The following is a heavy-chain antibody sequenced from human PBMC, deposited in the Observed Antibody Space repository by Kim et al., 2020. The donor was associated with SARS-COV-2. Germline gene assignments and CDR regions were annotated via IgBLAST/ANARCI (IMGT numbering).Heavy chain of an antibody. J-gene: IGHJ3*01. CDR1: GGSISSGGYY. V-gene: IGHV4-31*03. Sequence: SETLSLTCTVSGGSISSGGYYWSWIRQHPGKGLEWIGYIYYSGSTYYNPSLKSRVTISVDTSKNQFSLKLSSVTAADTAVYYCARAKGKVTMIVVVILDAFDLWGQGKMLTVSS. CDR2: IYYSGST. D-gene: IGHD3-22*01. CDR3: ARAKGKVTMIVVVILDAFDL.